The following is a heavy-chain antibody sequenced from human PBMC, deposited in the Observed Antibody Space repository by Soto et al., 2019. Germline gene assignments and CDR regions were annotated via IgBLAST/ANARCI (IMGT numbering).Heavy chain of an antibody. J-gene: IGHJ6*03. Sequence: GGSLRLSCAASGFTVSSNYMSWVRQAPGKGLEWVSVIYSGGSTYYADSVKGRFTISRDNSKNTLYLQMNSLRAEDTAVYYCASGILTGYYIPGYYYYMDVWGKGTTVTVSS. CDR3: ASGILTGYYIPGYYYYMDV. CDR2: IYSGGST. D-gene: IGHD3-9*01. CDR1: GFTVSSNY. V-gene: IGHV3-66*01.